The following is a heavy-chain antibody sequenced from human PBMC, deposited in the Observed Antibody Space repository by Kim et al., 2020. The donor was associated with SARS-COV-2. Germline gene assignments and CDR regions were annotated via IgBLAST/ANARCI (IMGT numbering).Heavy chain of an antibody. V-gene: IGHV1-69*13. CDR2: IMPIFGTT. J-gene: IGHJ6*02. CDR1: GDTNSNYA. D-gene: IGHD1-1*01. Sequence: SVKVSCKASGDTNSNYAITWVRQAPGQGLEWLGDIMPIFGTTHYAQKFQDRIIFTADGSTNTAYMELSSLRSEDTAVYYCANTTGNVDVWGQGTTITVSS. CDR3: ANTTGNVDV.